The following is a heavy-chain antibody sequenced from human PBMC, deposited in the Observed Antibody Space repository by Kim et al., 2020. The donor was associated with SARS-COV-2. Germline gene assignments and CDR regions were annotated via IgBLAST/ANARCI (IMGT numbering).Heavy chain of an antibody. Sequence: GGSLRLSCAASGFTFSSYSMNWVRQAPGKGLEWVSSISSSSSYIYYADSVKGRFTISRDNAKNSLYLQMNSLRAEDTAVYYCASNGNCGGDCNYGSPWGQGTLVTVSS. CDR3: ASNGNCGGDCNYGSP. D-gene: IGHD2-21*02. J-gene: IGHJ5*02. CDR1: GFTFSSYS. V-gene: IGHV3-21*01. CDR2: ISSSSSYI.